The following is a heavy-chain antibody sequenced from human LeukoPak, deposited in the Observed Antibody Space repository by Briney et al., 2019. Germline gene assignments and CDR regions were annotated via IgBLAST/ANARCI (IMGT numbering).Heavy chain of an antibody. CDR1: GFTVSSNY. Sequence: GGSLRLSCAASGFTVSSNYMSWVRQAPGKGLEWVSVIYSGGSTYYADSVKGRFTISRDNSKNTLYLQMNSLRAEDTAVYYCASPGVNYYDSSGYYSFDYWGQGTLVTVSS. J-gene: IGHJ4*02. D-gene: IGHD3-22*01. CDR2: IYSGGST. V-gene: IGHV3-53*01. CDR3: ASPGVNYYDSSGYYSFDY.